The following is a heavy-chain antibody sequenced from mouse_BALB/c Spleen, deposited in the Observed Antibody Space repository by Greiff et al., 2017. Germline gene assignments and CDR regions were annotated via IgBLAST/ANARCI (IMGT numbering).Heavy chain of an antibody. V-gene: IGHV1-18*01. CDR2: SNPNNGGT. Sequence: EVQLQQSGPELVKPGASVKIPCKASGYTFTDYNMDWVKQSHGKSLEWIGDSNPNNGGTIYNQKFKGKATLTVDKSSSTTYMELRSLTSEDTAVYYCARGVTKGPGSAYWGQGTLVTVSA. CDR1: GYTFTDYN. D-gene: IGHD2-2*01. CDR3: ARGVTKGPGSAY. J-gene: IGHJ3*01.